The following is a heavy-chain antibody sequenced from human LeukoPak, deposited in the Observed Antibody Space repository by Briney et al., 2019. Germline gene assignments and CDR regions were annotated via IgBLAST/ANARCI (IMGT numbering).Heavy chain of an antibody. CDR3: ASHRGWTFYYFDY. Sequence: PSETLSLTCTVSGGSISSYYWSWIQQPAGKGLEWIGRIYTSGSTNYNPSLKSRVTMSVDTSKNQFSLKLSSVTAADTAVYYCASHRGWTFYYFDYWGQGTLVTVSS. J-gene: IGHJ4*02. D-gene: IGHD6-19*01. CDR1: GGSISSYY. V-gene: IGHV4-4*07. CDR2: IYTSGST.